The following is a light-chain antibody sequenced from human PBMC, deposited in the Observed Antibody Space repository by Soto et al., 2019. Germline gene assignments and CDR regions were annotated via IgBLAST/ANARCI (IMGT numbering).Light chain of an antibody. CDR3: CSLTTSHTYV. Sequence: QSALTQPASGSGSPGQSITIPCTGTSSDIGHYDYVSWYQQHPGKAPKLMIYHVTYRPSGVSNRYSGSKSGNSASLTISGLQADDEADYYCCSLTTSHTYVFGSGTKLTVL. CDR2: HVT. V-gene: IGLV2-14*03. J-gene: IGLJ1*01. CDR1: SSDIGHYDY.